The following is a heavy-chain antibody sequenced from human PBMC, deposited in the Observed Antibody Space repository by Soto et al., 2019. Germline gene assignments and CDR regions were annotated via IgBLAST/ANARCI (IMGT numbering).Heavy chain of an antibody. Sequence: ASVKVSCKASGYTFTSYGTSWVRQAPGKGREGMGWISAYNGNTNYAQKLQGRVTITTDTSTSTAYMELRSLRSDDTAVYYCERTSVVYGGNSDEYYYYGMDVWGQGTTVTVSS. CDR2: ISAYNGNT. D-gene: IGHD4-17*01. V-gene: IGHV1-18*01. J-gene: IGHJ6*02. CDR1: GYTFTSYG. CDR3: ERTSVVYGGNSDEYYYYGMDV.